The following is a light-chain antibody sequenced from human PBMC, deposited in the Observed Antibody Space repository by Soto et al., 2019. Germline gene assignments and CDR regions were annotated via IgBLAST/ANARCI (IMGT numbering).Light chain of an antibody. Sequence: DIQRTQSRSSLSTSVGDRVTITCRASQSISSYLNWYQQKPGKAPKLLIYAASSLQSGVPSRFSGSGSGTDFTLTISSLQPEDFATYYCQQSYSTPGTFGQGTKVDIK. J-gene: IGKJ1*01. CDR3: QQSYSTPGT. V-gene: IGKV1-39*01. CDR1: QSISSY. CDR2: AAS.